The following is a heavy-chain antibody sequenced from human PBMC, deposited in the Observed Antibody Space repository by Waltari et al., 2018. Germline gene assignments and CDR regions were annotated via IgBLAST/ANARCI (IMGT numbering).Heavy chain of an antibody. CDR3: ARPFASSSWYGGDYYYYGMDV. CDR2: IYYSGST. V-gene: IGHV4-39*01. J-gene: IGHJ6*02. Sequence: QLQLQESGPGLVKPSETLSLTCTVSGGPLGSSSYYWGWIRWPPGKGLEWIGSIYYSGSTYYNPSLKSRVTISVDTSKNQFSLKLSSVTAADTAVYYCARPFASSSWYGGDYYYYGMDVWGQGTTVTVSS. D-gene: IGHD6-13*01. CDR1: GGPLGSSSYY.